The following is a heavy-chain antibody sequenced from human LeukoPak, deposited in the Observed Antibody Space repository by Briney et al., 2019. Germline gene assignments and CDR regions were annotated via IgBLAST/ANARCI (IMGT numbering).Heavy chain of an antibody. CDR1: GFTFNTYS. CDR3: ARDGSGTVDAFDI. Sequence: KPGGSLRLSCAASGFTFNTYSMNWVRQAPGKGLEWVSSISSSSSYIYYADSVKGRFTISRDNAKNSLYLQMNSLRAEDTAVYYCARDGSGTVDAFDIWGQGTMVTVSS. J-gene: IGHJ3*02. CDR2: ISSSSSYI. V-gene: IGHV3-21*01. D-gene: IGHD3-10*01.